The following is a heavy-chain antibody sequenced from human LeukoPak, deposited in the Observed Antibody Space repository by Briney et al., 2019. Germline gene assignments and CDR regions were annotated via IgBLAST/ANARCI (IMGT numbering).Heavy chain of an antibody. D-gene: IGHD1-1*01. CDR3: AREGTAGTNLNWFDP. J-gene: IGHJ5*02. CDR2: ISYSGST. Sequence: SETLSLTCTVSGGSISSYYWSWIRQPPGKGLEWIGYISYSGSTNFNPSLKSRVTISVDTSKNQFSLKLSSVTAADTAVYYCAREGTAGTNLNWFDPWGLGTLVTVPS. V-gene: IGHV4-59*01. CDR1: GGSISSYY.